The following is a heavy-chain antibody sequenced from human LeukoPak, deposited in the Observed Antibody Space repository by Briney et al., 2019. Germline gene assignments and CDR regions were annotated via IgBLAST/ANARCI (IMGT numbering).Heavy chain of an antibody. D-gene: IGHD6-19*01. Sequence: GGSLRLSCAASGFTFSSFNMNWVRQAPGKGLEWVSSISSTRSLIWYADSLKGRFTISRDNAKNSLYLQMDSLRAEDTAIYYCARYNSGWNDYWGQGTLVTVSS. J-gene: IGHJ4*02. CDR2: ISSTRSLI. CDR3: ARYNSGWNDY. V-gene: IGHV3-21*01. CDR1: GFTFSSFN.